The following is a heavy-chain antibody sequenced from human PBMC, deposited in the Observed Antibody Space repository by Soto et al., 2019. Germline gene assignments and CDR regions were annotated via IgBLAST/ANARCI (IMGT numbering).Heavy chain of an antibody. CDR1: GGSISSYY. CDR3: ARDNAAGWFDP. D-gene: IGHD6-13*01. V-gene: IGHV4-59*01. CDR2: IYYSGST. Sequence: SETLSLTCTGSGGSISSYYWSLIRQPPGKGLEWIGYIYYSGSTNYNPSLKSRVTISVDTSKNQFSLKLSSVTAADTAVYYCARDNAAGWFDPWGQGTLVTVSS. J-gene: IGHJ5*02.